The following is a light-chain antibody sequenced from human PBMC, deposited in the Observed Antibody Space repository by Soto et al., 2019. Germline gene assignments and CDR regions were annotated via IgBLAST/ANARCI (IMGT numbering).Light chain of an antibody. CDR1: SSDVGGYNY. CDR2: DVS. J-gene: IGLJ1*01. CDR3: SSYTSSSTPSNV. Sequence: QSALTQPASVSGSPGQSLTISCTGTSSDVGGYNYVSWYQQHPGKAPKLMIYDVSNRPSGVSNRFSGSKSGNTASLTISGLQAEDEADYYCSSYTSSSTPSNVFGTETKVTVL. V-gene: IGLV2-14*01.